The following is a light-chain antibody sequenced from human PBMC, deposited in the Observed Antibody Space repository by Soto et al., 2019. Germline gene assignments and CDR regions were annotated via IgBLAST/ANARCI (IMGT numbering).Light chain of an antibody. Sequence: EIVMTQSPVTLSVSPGERATLSCRASQSVSSNLAWYQQKPGQAPRLLIYGASTSATGIPARFGGSGSGTEFTLTISSVQSEGFAVYYCPHYHTGPYTFGQGTKLEIK. J-gene: IGKJ2*01. CDR3: PHYHTGPYT. CDR2: GAS. V-gene: IGKV3-15*01. CDR1: QSVSSN.